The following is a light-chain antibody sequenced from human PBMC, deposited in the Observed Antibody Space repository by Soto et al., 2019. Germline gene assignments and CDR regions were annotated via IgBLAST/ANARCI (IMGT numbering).Light chain of an antibody. CDR2: DAY. V-gene: IGKV3-11*01. Sequence: LTQAPVTLTLSPGERATLSCRASQSFRGLLAWYQQKPGQAPRLLIYDAYNRATGIPPRFSGSGSGTDFTLTICRLEPEDFAGYYCPQRSNWPLTFGGGTKVDI. J-gene: IGKJ4*01. CDR3: PQRSNWPLT. CDR1: QSFRGL.